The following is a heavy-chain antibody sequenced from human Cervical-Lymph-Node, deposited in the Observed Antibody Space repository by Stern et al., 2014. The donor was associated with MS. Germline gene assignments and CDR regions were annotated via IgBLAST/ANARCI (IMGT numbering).Heavy chain of an antibody. Sequence: QVQLVQSGAEARAPGASMKVSCKASGYIFTDYYLHWVRQAPGQGLEWLGWIHPNSGGTNYAQNLQGRVTMTRDTSISTAYMELRWLGSADTAVYYCARGSGTAYDLRGDYWGQGTLVTVSS. CDR2: IHPNSGGT. CDR1: GYIFTDYY. J-gene: IGHJ4*01. D-gene: IGHD3-3*01. CDR3: ARGSGTAYDLRGDY. V-gene: IGHV1-2*02.